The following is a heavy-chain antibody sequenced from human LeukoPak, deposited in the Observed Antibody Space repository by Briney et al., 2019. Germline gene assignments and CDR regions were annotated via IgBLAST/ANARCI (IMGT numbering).Heavy chain of an antibody. CDR1: GYSFTTYW. J-gene: IGHJ4*02. Sequence: GESLQISCKGSGYSFTTYWIGWVRQMLGKGLEWMGIIYPGDSDTRYSPSFQGQVTISADKSISTAYLQWSSLKASDTAMYYCARSPYSSSSPIGYWGQGTLVTVSS. CDR2: IYPGDSDT. V-gene: IGHV5-51*01. D-gene: IGHD6-6*01. CDR3: ARSPYSSSSPIGY.